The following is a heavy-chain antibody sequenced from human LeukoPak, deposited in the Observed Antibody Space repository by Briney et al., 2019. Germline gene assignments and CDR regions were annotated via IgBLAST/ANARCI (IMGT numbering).Heavy chain of an antibody. CDR3: ARASWWGVAGTGHYYYYYMDV. V-gene: IGHV3-43D*03. J-gene: IGHJ6*03. CDR2: ISWDGGST. CDR1: GFTFDDYA. D-gene: IGHD6-19*01. Sequence: GGSLRLSCAASGFTFDDYAMHWVRQAPGKGLEWVSLISWDGGSTYYADSVKGRFTISRDNSKNSLYLQMNSLRAEDTALYYCARASWWGVAGTGHYYYYYMDVWGKGTTVTVSS.